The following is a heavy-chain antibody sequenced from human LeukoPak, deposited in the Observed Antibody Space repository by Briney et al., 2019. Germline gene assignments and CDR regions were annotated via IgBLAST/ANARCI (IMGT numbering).Heavy chain of an antibody. Sequence: EAAVQVFCKASGGTCSSYAISWVRQAPGQGLEWMGGIIPIFGTANCAQKFQGRVTITADKSTSTAYMDLSSLRSEDTAVYYCARDGIDIYGSGSYYNDAFDIWGQGTMVTVSS. D-gene: IGHD3-10*01. J-gene: IGHJ3*02. V-gene: IGHV1-69*06. CDR1: GGTCSSYA. CDR2: IIPIFGTA. CDR3: ARDGIDIYGSGSYYNDAFDI.